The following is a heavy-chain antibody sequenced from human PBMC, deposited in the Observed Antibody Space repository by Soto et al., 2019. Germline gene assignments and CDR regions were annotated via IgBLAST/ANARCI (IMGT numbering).Heavy chain of an antibody. V-gene: IGHV4-31*03. J-gene: IGHJ4*02. CDR2: LYHSGST. CDR1: GGSISSSGYY. D-gene: IGHD3-10*01. Sequence: QVQLQETGPGLVKPSQTLSLTCTVSGGSISSSGYYWSWIRQHPGKGLEWIGYLYHSGSTYYNPSLKSRVTRPVDTSKNRSAVKMSSVTAADTAVYYCARGGYGSGNSVNYWGQGALVTVSS. CDR3: ARGGYGSGNSVNY.